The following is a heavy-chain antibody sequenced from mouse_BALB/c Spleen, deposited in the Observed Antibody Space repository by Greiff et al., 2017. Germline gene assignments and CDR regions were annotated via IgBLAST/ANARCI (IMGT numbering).Heavy chain of an antibody. CDR3: GGNYGYAMDY. V-gene: IGHV3-2*02. Sequence: EVKLMESGPGLVKPSQSLSLTCTVTGYSITSDYAWNWIRQFPGNKLEWMGYISYSGSTSYNPSLKSRISITRDTSKNQFFLQLNSVTTEDTATYYCGGNYGYAMDYWGQGTSVTVSS. CDR1: GYSITSDYA. D-gene: IGHD2-1*01. J-gene: IGHJ4*01. CDR2: ISYSGST.